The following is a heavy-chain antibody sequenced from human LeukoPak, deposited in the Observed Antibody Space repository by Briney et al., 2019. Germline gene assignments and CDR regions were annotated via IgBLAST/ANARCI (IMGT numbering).Heavy chain of an antibody. J-gene: IGHJ4*02. V-gene: IGHV3-11*01. CDR1: GFTFSDYY. D-gene: IGHD3-22*01. Sequence: GGSLRLSCAASGFTFSDYYMSWIRQAPGKGLEWVSYISSSGSTIYYADSVKGRFTISRDDAKNSLYLQMNSLRAEDTAVYYCASMGYYYDSSGYYRYWGQGTLVTVSS. CDR3: ASMGYYYDSSGYYRY. CDR2: ISSSGSTI.